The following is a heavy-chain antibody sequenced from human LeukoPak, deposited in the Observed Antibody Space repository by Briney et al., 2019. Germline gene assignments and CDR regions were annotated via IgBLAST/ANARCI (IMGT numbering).Heavy chain of an antibody. CDR3: AKDLSFYYYDGSGDR. D-gene: IGHD3-22*01. V-gene: IGHV3-23*01. Sequence: GGSLRLSCAASGFTFSSYAMSWVRQLPGKGLEWVSTISGDGGGTFYADSVKGRFIISRDNSKKTLYLQMNSLRAEDTAVYSCAKDLSFYYYDGSGDRWGQGTLVTVSS. CDR1: GFTFSSYA. J-gene: IGHJ4*02. CDR2: ISGDGGGT.